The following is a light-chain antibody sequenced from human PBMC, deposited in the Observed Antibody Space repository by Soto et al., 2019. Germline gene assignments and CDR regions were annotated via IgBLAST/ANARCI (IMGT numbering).Light chain of an antibody. J-gene: IGLJ1*01. CDR1: TSDVGRYSL. CDR2: EVS. V-gene: IGLV2-23*02. Sequence: QSPLTQPASVSASPGQSITICCTGTTSDVGRYSLVSLYQQHPGKVTKLLISEVSKRPSGVSNRFSGSKSANTASLTISGLQAEDEADYYCCSYAASGTPYVFATGTKVTVL. CDR3: CSYAASGTPYV.